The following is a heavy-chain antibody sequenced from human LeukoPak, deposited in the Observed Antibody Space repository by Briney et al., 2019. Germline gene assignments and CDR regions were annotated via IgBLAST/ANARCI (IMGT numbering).Heavy chain of an antibody. V-gene: IGHV5-51*01. CDR3: ARRGPNALFDY. CDR1: GYSFANYW. Sequence: GESLKISCKGSGYSFANYWIGWVRQMPGKGLEWMGIIYPGDSDTRYSPSFQGQVTISADKSISTAYLQWSTLKASDTAMYYCARRGPNALFDYWGQGTLVTVSS. D-gene: IGHD2-8*01. J-gene: IGHJ4*02. CDR2: IYPGDSDT.